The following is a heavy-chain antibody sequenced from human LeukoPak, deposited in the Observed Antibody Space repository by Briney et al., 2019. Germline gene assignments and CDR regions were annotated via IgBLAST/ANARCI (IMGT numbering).Heavy chain of an antibody. V-gene: IGHV3-30*02. Sequence: GGSLRLSCPASGITFSSYGMHWVRQAPGKGLEWVAFIRYDGSDKYYADSVKGRFTISRDNSKNTLYLQMNSLRVEDTAVYYCAKEPTVTPYDWFDPWGQGTLVAVSS. CDR2: IRYDGSDK. J-gene: IGHJ5*02. CDR3: AKEPTVTPYDWFDP. CDR1: GITFSSYG. D-gene: IGHD4-17*01.